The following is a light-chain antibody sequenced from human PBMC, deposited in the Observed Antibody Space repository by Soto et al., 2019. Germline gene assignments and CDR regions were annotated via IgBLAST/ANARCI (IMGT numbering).Light chain of an antibody. CDR1: QSVSSSY. CDR3: QQYGSSPYT. CDR2: GAS. V-gene: IGKV3-20*01. Sequence: EIVLTQSPGTLSLSPGERATLSCRASQSVSSSYLAWYQQKPGQAPRLLIYGASRRATGIPDRFSGSGSGIDFTLTISRLEPEDFAVYYCQQYGSSPYTFGQVTKLEIK. J-gene: IGKJ2*01.